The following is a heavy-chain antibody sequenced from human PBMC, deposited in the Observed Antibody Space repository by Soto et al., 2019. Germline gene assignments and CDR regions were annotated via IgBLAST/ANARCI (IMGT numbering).Heavy chain of an antibody. Sequence: GSLLPACSASGCTFTRYSMNWVRQAPGKGLEWVSSISSTTNYIYYGDSMKVRFTISRDNAKNSLYLEMNSLRAEDTAVYYCARESEDLTSNFDYWGQGTLVTVYS. CDR2: ISSTTNYI. D-gene: IGHD7-27*01. CDR3: ARESEDLTSNFDY. V-gene: IGHV3-21*06. CDR1: GCTFTRYS. J-gene: IGHJ4*02.